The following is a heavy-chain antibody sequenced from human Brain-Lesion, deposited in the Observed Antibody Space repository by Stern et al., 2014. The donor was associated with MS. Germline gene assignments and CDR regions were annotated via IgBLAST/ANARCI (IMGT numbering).Heavy chain of an antibody. CDR2: ILNSGTP. CDR1: GGSISSGGYY. Sequence: VQLVQSGPGLVKPSQTLSLSCTVSGGSISSGGYYWSWIRQPAGKGLEWIGRILNSGTPSDNPSPKSRVPISIDTSKNQFSLRLNSRTAADTAVYYCARGRVVPGFQYYATDVWGQGTTVIVSS. V-gene: IGHV4-61*02. D-gene: IGHD2-2*01. CDR3: ARGRVVPGFQYYATDV. J-gene: IGHJ6*02.